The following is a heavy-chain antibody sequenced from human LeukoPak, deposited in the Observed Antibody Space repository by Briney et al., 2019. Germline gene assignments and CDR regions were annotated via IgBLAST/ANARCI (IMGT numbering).Heavy chain of an antibody. V-gene: IGHV4-34*09. D-gene: IGHD3-9*01. J-gene: IGHJ4*02. CDR3: ARGRIFEG. CDR2: IYYSGST. CDR1: GGSFSGYY. Sequence: SETLSLTCAVYGGSFSGYYWSWIRQPPGKGLEWIGYIYYSGSTYYNPSLKSRVTISVDTSKNQLSLKLSSVTAADTAVYYCARGRIFEGWGQGTLVTVSS.